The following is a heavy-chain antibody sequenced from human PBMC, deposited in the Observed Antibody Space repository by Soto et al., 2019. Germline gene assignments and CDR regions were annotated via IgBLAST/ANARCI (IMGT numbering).Heavy chain of an antibody. J-gene: IGHJ4*02. CDR3: ARDLAKGGGSAGFDY. CDR1: GYTFTSYY. CDR2: INPSGGST. V-gene: IGHV1-46*01. Sequence: QVQLVQSGAEVKKPGASVKVSCKASGYTFTSYYMHWVRQAPGQGLEWMGIINPSGGSTSYAQKFQGRVTMTRDTSLSTVYMTLTRLTSDDTAVYYCARDLAKGGGSAGFDYWGQGTLVTVSS. D-gene: IGHD1-26*01.